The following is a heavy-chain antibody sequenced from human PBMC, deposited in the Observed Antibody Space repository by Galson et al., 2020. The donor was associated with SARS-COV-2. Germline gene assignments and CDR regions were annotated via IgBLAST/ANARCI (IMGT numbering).Heavy chain of an antibody. CDR1: GYTFTNYG. CDR2: ISSYNGNT. CDR3: ARRGTYPSFDDF. V-gene: IGHV1-18*01. D-gene: IGHD1-26*01. Sequence: GESLKISCKASGYTFTNYGISWVRQARGQGLDWMGWISSYNGNTNFAQKFQGRVTMTTDTSTSTAYMELRSLRSDDTAVYYCARRGTYPSFDDFWGQGTLVTVSS. J-gene: IGHJ4*02.